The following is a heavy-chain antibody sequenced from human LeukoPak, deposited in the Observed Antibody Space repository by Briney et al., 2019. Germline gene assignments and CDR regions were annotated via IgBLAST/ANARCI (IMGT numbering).Heavy chain of an antibody. CDR3: AKEGMVTPIDY. CDR2: IRNDGSNQ. Sequence: GGSLRLSCGASGFTFSSYGMHWVRQAPGKGLEWVAFIRNDGSNQYSTNSVKGRFTISRDTSENTLYVQMNSLRGDDTGVYYCAKEGMVTPIDYWGQGTLVTVSS. J-gene: IGHJ4*02. D-gene: IGHD2-21*02. V-gene: IGHV3-30*02. CDR1: GFTFSSYG.